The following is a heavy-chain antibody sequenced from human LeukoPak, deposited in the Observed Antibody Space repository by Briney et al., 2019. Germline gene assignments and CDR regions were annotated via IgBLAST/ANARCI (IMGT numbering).Heavy chain of an antibody. CDR1: GYTFTSYD. CDR2: MNPNSGNT. D-gene: IGHD6-13*01. Sequence: ASVKVSCKASGYTFTSYDINWVRQATGQGLEWMGWMNPNSGNTGYAQKFQGRVTITRNTSISTAYMELGSLRPEDTAVYYCARGIGSSWYYYYYYMDVWGKGTTVTVSS. CDR3: ARGIGSSWYYYYYYMDV. V-gene: IGHV1-8*03. J-gene: IGHJ6*03.